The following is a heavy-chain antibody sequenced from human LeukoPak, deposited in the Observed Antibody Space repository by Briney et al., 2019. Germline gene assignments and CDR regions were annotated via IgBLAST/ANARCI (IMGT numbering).Heavy chain of an antibody. V-gene: IGHV3-23*01. Sequence: PGGSLRLSCAASGFTFNNFAMTWVRQAPGKGLEWVSAISGSGGSTYYADSVKGRFTISRDNSKNTLYLQMNGLRAEDTAVYYCAKDVDSSCFVFYFDYWGQGTLVTVSS. D-gene: IGHD3-22*01. CDR3: AKDVDSSCFVFYFDY. J-gene: IGHJ4*02. CDR2: ISGSGGST. CDR1: GFTFNNFA.